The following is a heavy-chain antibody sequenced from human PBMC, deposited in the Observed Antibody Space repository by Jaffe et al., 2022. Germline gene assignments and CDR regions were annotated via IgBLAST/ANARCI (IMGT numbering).Heavy chain of an antibody. CDR1: GFTFSSYW. J-gene: IGHJ6*03. V-gene: IGHV3-74*01. Sequence: EVQLVESGGGLVQPGGSLRLSCAASGFTFSSYWMHWVRQAPGKGLVWVSRINSDGSSTSYADSVKGRFTISRDNAKNTLYLQMNSLRAEDTAVYYCARAGVYGSGSYHYYYYYMDVWGKGTTVTVSS. D-gene: IGHD3-10*01. CDR2: INSDGSST. CDR3: ARAGVYGSGSYHYYYYYMDV.